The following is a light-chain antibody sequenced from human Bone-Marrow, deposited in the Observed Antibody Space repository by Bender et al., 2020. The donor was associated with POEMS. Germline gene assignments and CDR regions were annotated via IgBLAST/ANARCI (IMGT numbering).Light chain of an antibody. CDR1: SSDVGAYNY. J-gene: IGLJ2*01. CDR3: TSRTISHTLI. CDR2: DVY. Sequence: QSALTQPASVSGSPGHSITISCTGTSSDVGAYNYVSWYEQHPGKVPKLIIYDVYYRPSGVSSRFSGSKSGNTAPLTISGLQAEDEADYYCTSRTISHTLIFGGGTKLTVL. V-gene: IGLV2-14*03.